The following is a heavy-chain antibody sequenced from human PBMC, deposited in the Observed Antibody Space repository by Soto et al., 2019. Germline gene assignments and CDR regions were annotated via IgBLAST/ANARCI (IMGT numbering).Heavy chain of an antibody. J-gene: IGHJ4*02. CDR2: ISGSGGST. CDR1: GFTFSSYA. Sequence: GGSLRLSCAASGFTFSSYAMSWVRQAPGKGLEWVSAISGSGGSTYYADSVKGRFTISRDNSKNTLYLQMNSLRAEDTAVYYCAKDRFGFFGEYYFAYWGQGTLVTVSS. V-gene: IGHV3-23*01. CDR3: AKDRFGFFGEYYFAY. D-gene: IGHD3-3*01.